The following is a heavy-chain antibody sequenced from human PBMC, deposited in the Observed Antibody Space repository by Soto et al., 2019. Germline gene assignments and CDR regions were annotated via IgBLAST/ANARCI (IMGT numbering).Heavy chain of an antibody. J-gene: IGHJ4*02. CDR2: ISYDGSNK. CDR1: GFTFSSYV. Sequence: GGSLRLSCAASGFTFSSYVMHWVRQAPGKGLEWVAVISYDGSNKYYADSVNGRFTISRDNSKNTLYLQMNSLRAEDTAVYYCAKDYYSSSSFLDYWGQGTLVTVSS. CDR3: AKDYYSSSSFLDY. V-gene: IGHV3-30*18. D-gene: IGHD6-6*01.